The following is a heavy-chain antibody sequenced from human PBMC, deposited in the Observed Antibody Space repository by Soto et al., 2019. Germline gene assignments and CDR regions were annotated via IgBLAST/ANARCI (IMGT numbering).Heavy chain of an antibody. CDR2: ISAYNGNT. CDR1: GYTFTSYG. Sequence: ASVEVSCKASGYTFTSYGISWVRQAPGQGLEWMGWISAYNGNTNYAQKLQGRVTMTTDTSTSKAYMELRSLRSDDTAVYYCAEHSSSSGGYYYYGMDVWGQGTTVTVSS. CDR3: AEHSSSSGGYYYYGMDV. V-gene: IGHV1-18*01. D-gene: IGHD6-6*01. J-gene: IGHJ6*02.